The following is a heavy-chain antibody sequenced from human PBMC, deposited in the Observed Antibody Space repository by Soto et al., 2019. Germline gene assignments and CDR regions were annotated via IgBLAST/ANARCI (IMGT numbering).Heavy chain of an antibody. Sequence: SETLSLTCTVSGGSISSGDYYWSWIRQPPGKGPEWIGYIYYSGSTYYNPSLKSRVTISVDTSKNQFSLNLNSVTAADTAVYYCARARFLDPFDPWGQGTLVTVSS. J-gene: IGHJ5*02. CDR3: ARARFLDPFDP. CDR2: IYYSGST. CDR1: GGSISSGDYY. V-gene: IGHV4-30-4*01. D-gene: IGHD3-3*01.